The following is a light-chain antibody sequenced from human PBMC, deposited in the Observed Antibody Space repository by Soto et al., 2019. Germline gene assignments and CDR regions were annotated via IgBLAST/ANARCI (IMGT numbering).Light chain of an antibody. CDR3: QQTDSVPLT. Sequence: DIQMTQSPSSLSASVGNRVTTTCRASQSIRYLNWYQQIPGKAPKLLISDTSNLQSGVPSRFSGSGSGTEFSLTINTLQREDYATYYCQQTDSVPLTFGGGTKV. J-gene: IGKJ4*01. CDR1: QSIRY. CDR2: DTS. V-gene: IGKV1-39*01.